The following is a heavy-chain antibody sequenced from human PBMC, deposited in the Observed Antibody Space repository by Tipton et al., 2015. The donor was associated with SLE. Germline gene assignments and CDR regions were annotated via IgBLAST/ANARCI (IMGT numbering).Heavy chain of an antibody. V-gene: IGHV4-39*07. CDR1: GGSISSSSYY. Sequence: GLVKPSETLSLTCIVSGGSISSSSYYWGWIRQPPGKGLEWIGGIYYTSGNAYYNPTLKSRVTISLDTSKNQSSLNLSSVTAADTAVYYCARGGRAPFDYWGQGTLVTVSS. D-gene: IGHD6-25*01. CDR3: ARGGRAPFDY. CDR2: IYYTSGNA. J-gene: IGHJ4*02.